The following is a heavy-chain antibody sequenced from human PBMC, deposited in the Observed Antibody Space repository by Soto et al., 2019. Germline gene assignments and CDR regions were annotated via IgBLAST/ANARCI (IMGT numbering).Heavy chain of an antibody. J-gene: IGHJ5*02. CDR2: IYYSGST. CDR3: ARHLGYCSSTSCYSSWFDP. V-gene: IGHV4-59*08. CDR1: GGSISSYY. D-gene: IGHD2-2*01. Sequence: SETLSLTCTVSGGSISSYYWSWIRQPPGKGLEWIGYIYYSGSTNYNPSLKSRVTISVDTSKNQFSLKLSSVTAADTAVYYCARHLGYCSSTSCYSSWFDPWGQGTLVTVSS.